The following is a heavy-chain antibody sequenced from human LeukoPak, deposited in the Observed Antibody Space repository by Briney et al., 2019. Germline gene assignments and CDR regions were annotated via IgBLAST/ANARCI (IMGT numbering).Heavy chain of an antibody. J-gene: IGHJ1*01. V-gene: IGHV1-3*04. D-gene: IGHD3-10*01. CDR2: INTGNGNT. CDR3: ARVPLSDASGRYYSH. CDR1: GYSFANYG. Sequence: ASVKVSCKTSGYSFANYGMHWVRQAPGQSLEWMGWINTGNGNTKSSQKFQDRVALTRDTSASTAYMELNSLSSEDTAVYYCARVPLSDASGRYYSHWGQGTLVTVSS.